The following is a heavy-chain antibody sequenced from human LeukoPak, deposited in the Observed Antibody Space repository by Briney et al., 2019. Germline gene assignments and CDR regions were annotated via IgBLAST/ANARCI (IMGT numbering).Heavy chain of an antibody. J-gene: IGHJ4*02. V-gene: IGHV4-39*01. Sequence: SETLSLTCIVSGGSIDSGSFYWAWIRQPPGEGLEWIGGLHYSGSPYYNPSLKSRVTISVDTSKNQFSLRLNSVAAADTAVYYCARGDRLHAGGNGPDYWGQGILVTVSS. CDR2: LHYSGSP. CDR1: GGSIDSGSFY. CDR3: ARGDRLHAGGNGPDY. D-gene: IGHD4-23*01.